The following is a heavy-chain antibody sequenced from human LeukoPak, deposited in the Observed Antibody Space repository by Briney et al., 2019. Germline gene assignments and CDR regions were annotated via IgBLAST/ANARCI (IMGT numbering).Heavy chain of an antibody. CDR1: GFTFSDYY. J-gene: IGHJ4*02. CDR2: ISSSGSTI. Sequence: GGSLRLSCAASGFTFSDYYMSWIRQAPGKGLEWVSYISSSGSTIYYADSVRGRFTISRDNAKNSLYLQMNSLRAEDTAVYYCAREPYCSSTSCYRLDYWGQGTLVTVSS. CDR3: AREPYCSSTSCYRLDY. D-gene: IGHD2-2*01. V-gene: IGHV3-11*04.